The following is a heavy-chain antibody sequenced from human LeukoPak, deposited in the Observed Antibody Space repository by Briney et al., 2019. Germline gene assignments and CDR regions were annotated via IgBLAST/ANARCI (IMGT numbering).Heavy chain of an antibody. CDR1: GGSISTYY. D-gene: IGHD4-17*01. CDR2: IYYSGST. V-gene: IGHV4-59*01. CDR3: ARGNGDYIEYFQH. Sequence: PSETLSLTCTVSGGSISTYYWSWIRQPPGKGLEWIAYIYYSGSTNYNPSLKSRVTISVDTSKNQFSLNLTSVTAADTAVYYCARGNGDYIEYFQHWGQGALVTVSS. J-gene: IGHJ1*01.